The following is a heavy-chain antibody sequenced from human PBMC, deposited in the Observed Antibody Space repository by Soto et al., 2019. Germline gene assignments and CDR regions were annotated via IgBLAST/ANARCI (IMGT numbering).Heavy chain of an antibody. D-gene: IGHD3-22*01. V-gene: IGHV1-69*12. CDR3: ARSRANYYDSRGYYYSTFDY. CDR1: GGTFSSYA. CDR2: IIPMFGTA. J-gene: IGHJ4*02. Sequence: QVQLVQSGAEVKKPGSKMKVSCKTSGGTFSSYAISWVRQAPGQGLEWMGGIIPMFGTANYAQKFQGRVTITADESTSTAYMELSSLRSEDTAVYYCARSRANYYDSRGYYYSTFDYWGQGTLVTVSS.